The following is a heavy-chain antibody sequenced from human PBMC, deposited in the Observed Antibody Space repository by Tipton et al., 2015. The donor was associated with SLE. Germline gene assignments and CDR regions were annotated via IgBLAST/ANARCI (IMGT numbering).Heavy chain of an antibody. J-gene: IGHJ3*02. Sequence: TLSLTCAVYGGSFSGYYWGWIRQPPGKGLEWIGSIYHSGSTYYNPSLKSRVTISVDTSKNQFSLKLSSVTAADTAVYYCARASGPPQRNIVVVVAATRARDAFDIWGQGTMVTVSS. V-gene: IGHV4-34*01. CDR1: GGSFSGYY. D-gene: IGHD2-15*01. CDR3: ARASGPPQRNIVVVVAATRARDAFDI. CDR2: IYHSGST.